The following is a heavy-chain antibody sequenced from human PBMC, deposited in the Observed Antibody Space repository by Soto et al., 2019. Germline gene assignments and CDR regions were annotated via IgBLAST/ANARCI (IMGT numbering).Heavy chain of an antibody. CDR1: GFTFTYHY. D-gene: IGHD2-8*01. J-gene: IGHJ4*02. V-gene: IGHV3-72*01. CDR3: ARLMGTSFDL. Sequence: PGGSLRLSCAASGFTFTYHYMDWVRQSPGEGLEWVGRARNKVNGYIIAYAASVEGRFIISRDDSKNSLYLQMNSLKTEDTAVYFCARLMGTSFDLWGQGTLVTVSS. CDR2: ARNKVNGYII.